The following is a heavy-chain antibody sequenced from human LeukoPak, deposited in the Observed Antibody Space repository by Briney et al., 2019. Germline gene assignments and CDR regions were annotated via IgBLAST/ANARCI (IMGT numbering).Heavy chain of an antibody. CDR2: IQNDGSDK. CDR1: GINFRSSG. J-gene: IGHJ4*02. V-gene: IGHV3-30*02. D-gene: IGHD6-13*01. CDR3: AREGGRAVPGRFDQ. Sequence: GGSLRLSCAASGINFRSSGMHWVRQAPGKGLEWVTFIQNDGSDKYYAASVKGRFTISRDNSKNTVYLHMASLRADDTALYYCAREGGRAVPGRFDQWGRGTLVTVSS.